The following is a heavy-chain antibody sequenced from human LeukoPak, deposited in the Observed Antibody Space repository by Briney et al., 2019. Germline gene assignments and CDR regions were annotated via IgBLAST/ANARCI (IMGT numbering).Heavy chain of an antibody. J-gene: IGHJ5*02. CDR2: INGDGSST. CDR3: ARDAYSGYDHGDNWFDP. V-gene: IGHV3-74*01. CDR1: GFTFSTYW. D-gene: IGHD5-12*01. Sequence: GSLRLSCEASGFTFSTYWMHWVRQAPGKGLVWVSRINGDGSSTFYADSVKGRFTISRDNARNTVHLQMNSLRAEDTAVYYCARDAYSGYDHGDNWFDPWGQGTLVTVSS.